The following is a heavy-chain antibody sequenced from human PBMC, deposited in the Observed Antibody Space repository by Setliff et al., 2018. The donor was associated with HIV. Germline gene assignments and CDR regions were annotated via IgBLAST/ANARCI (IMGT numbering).Heavy chain of an antibody. Sequence: SETLSLTCAVSGYSIGSGSFWGWIRQPPGKGLEWIATIPHNGGTYYNPSLKGRVTISLDMSQNQFSLKVNSVTAADTAIYYCAGGGPAVAYAVDVWGQGTTVTVSS. CDR3: AGGGPAVAYAVDV. CDR2: IPHNGGT. D-gene: IGHD5-12*01. CDR1: GYSIGSGSF. V-gene: IGHV4-38-2*01. J-gene: IGHJ6*02.